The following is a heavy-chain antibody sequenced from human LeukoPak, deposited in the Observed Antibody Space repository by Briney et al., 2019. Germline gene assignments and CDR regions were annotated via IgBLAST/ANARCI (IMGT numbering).Heavy chain of an antibody. D-gene: IGHD6-13*01. V-gene: IGHV1-2*02. J-gene: IGHJ4*02. CDR2: LNPQTGDT. CDR3: ARADSSSWIDY. Sequence: GASVKVSCKASGYAFSAYYMHWVRQAPGQGLEWMGWLNPQTGDTHFAQKFQGRVTMTRDTSISTAYMELSRLRSDDTAVYYCARADSSSWIDYWGQGTLVTVSS. CDR1: GYAFSAYY.